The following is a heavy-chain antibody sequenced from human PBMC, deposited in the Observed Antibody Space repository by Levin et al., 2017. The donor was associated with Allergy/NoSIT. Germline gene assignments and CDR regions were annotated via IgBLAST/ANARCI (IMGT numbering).Heavy chain of an antibody. V-gene: IGHV3-48*02. J-gene: IGHJ3*02. Sequence: PGGSLRLSCAASGFTFSSYSMNWVRQAPGKGLEWVSYISSSSSTIYYADSVKGRFTISRDNAKNSLYLQMNSLRDEDTAVYYCARSRLRWFREFDHDAFDIWGQGTMVTVSS. D-gene: IGHD3-10*01. CDR3: ARSRLRWFREFDHDAFDI. CDR2: ISSSSSTI. CDR1: GFTFSSYS.